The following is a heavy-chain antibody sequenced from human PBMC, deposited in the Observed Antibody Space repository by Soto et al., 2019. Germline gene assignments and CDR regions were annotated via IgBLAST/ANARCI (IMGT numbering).Heavy chain of an antibody. CDR2: INAYNGNT. CDR1: GYSFTRYG. J-gene: IGHJ6*02. D-gene: IGHD3-16*01. CDR3: AMVDVYVTPSPQDV. V-gene: IGHV1-18*01. Sequence: QVQLVQSGAEVKNPGASVKVSCKASGYSFTRYGIVWARQAPGQGREWRGWINAYNGNTNYAQNLQGRLTLTTDTSTTTAYMELRSLRSNDTAIYYCAMVDVYVTPSPQDVWGQGTTVTVSS.